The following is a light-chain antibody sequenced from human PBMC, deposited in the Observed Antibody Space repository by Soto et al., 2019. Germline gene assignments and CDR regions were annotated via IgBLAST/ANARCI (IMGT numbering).Light chain of an antibody. CDR1: QSVSSSY. V-gene: IGKV3-20*01. J-gene: IGKJ1*01. Sequence: EIVLTQYPDTLSLSPGERATLSCRASQSVSSSYLAWYQQKPGQAPRLLIYGASSRATGIPDRFSASGSGTDFTLTISRLEPEDFAVYYCQQYGSSPFPFGHVTKVAIK. CDR2: GAS. CDR3: QQYGSSPFP.